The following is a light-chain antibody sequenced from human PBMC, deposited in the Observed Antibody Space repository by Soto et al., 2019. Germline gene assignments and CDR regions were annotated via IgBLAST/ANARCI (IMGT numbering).Light chain of an antibody. V-gene: IGKV3-11*01. CDR1: QSVSKF. CDR2: DTS. J-gene: IGKJ1*01. Sequence: EIVLTQSPATLSFSRVKRSTLSFRASQSVSKFLAWYQQKPGQAPRLLIYDTSNRATGIPARFSGSGSGTDFTLTISSLQPDDFATYYCQQYNTYWTFGQGTKVDIK. CDR3: QQYNTYWT.